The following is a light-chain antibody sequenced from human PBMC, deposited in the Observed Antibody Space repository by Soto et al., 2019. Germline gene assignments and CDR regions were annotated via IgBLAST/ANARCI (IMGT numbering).Light chain of an antibody. CDR1: SSDVGGYNY. CDR3: CSYAGSYTWV. Sequence: QSALTQPRSVSGSPGQSVTISCTGTSSDVGGYNYVSWYQQHPGKAPKVMIYDVSKRPSGVPDRFSGSKSGNTSSLTISGIQAEDEADYYCCSYAGSYTWVFGVRTKLTVL. V-gene: IGLV2-11*01. CDR2: DVS. J-gene: IGLJ3*02.